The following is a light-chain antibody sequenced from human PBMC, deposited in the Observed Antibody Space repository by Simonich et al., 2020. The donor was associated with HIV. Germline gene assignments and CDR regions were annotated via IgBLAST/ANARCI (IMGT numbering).Light chain of an antibody. CDR2: DAS. CDR3: QQYNNWPRS. CDR1: HSVSSY. Sequence: EIVLTQSPGTLSLSPGERATLSCRASHSVSSYLAWYQQKPGQSPMLLIFDASTRATGIPARFSGSGSGTEFTLTISSLQSEDFAVYYCQQYNNWPRSFGQGTKVEFK. V-gene: IGKV3-15*01. J-gene: IGKJ1*01.